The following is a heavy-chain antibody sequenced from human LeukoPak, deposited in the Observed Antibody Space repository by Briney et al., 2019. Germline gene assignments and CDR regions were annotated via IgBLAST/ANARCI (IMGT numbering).Heavy chain of an antibody. CDR3: ARVFTMVRGGAPNWFDP. Sequence: PSETLSLTCAVSGGSISSSNWWSWVRQPPGKGLEWIGEIYHSGSTNYNPSLKSRVTISVDKSKNQFSLKLSSVTAADTAVYYCARVFTMVRGGAPNWFDPWGQGTLVTASS. CDR2: IYHSGST. CDR1: GGSISSSNW. V-gene: IGHV4-4*02. J-gene: IGHJ5*02. D-gene: IGHD3-10*01.